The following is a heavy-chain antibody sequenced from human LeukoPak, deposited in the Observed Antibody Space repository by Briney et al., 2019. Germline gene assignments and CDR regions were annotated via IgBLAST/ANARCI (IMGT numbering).Heavy chain of an antibody. CDR2: IYYSGST. D-gene: IGHD1-26*01. Sequence: SETLSLTCTVSGGSISSSSYYWGWIRQPPGKGLEWIGSIYYSGSTYYNPSLKSRVTISVDTSKNQFSLKLSSVTAADTAVYYCARQLGWARDLDYWGQGTLVTVSS. CDR1: GGSISSSSYY. J-gene: IGHJ4*02. CDR3: ARQLGWARDLDY. V-gene: IGHV4-39*01.